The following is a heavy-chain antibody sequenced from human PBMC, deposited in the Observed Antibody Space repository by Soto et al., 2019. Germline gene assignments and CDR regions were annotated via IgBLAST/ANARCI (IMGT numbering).Heavy chain of an antibody. J-gene: IGHJ6*02. CDR3: ASNGEQQLVHPTYYYHGMDV. V-gene: IGHV5-10-1*01. CDR1: GYSFTSYW. D-gene: IGHD6-13*01. CDR2: IDPSDSYT. Sequence: PGESLKISCNGSGYSFTSYWISWVRQIPWKGLEWMGRIDPSDSYTNYSPSFQGHVTISADKSISTAYLQWSSLKASDTAMYYCASNGEQQLVHPTYYYHGMDVWGQGTTVTVSS.